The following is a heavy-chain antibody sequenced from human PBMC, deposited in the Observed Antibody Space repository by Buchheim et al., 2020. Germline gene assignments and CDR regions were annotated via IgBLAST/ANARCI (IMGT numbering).Heavy chain of an antibody. V-gene: IGHV3-11*01. CDR3: ARDRGLRYFDY. D-gene: IGHD5-12*01. J-gene: IGHJ4*02. CDR1: GFTFSDYY. CDR2: ISSGSTI. Sequence: QVQLVESGGGLVKPGGSLRLSCAASGFTFSDYYMSWIRQAPGKGLEWVSYISSGSTIYYADSVKGRFTISRDNAKNSLYLQMNSLRAEDAAVYYCARDRGLRYFDYWGQGTL.